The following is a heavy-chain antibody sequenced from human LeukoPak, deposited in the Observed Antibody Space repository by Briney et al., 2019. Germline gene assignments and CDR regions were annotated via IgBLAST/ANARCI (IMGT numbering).Heavy chain of an antibody. V-gene: IGHV1-2*02. Sequence: ASVKVSCKTSGYSYTDYYMHWVRQAPGQGLEWMGWINPNSGGTSSAQKFQGRVTMTRDTSITTVYMEVRWLTSDDTAIYYCARADRLHGGPYLIGPWGQGTLVTVSS. CDR1: GYSYTDYY. CDR3: ARADRLHGGPYLIGP. CDR2: INPNSGGT. D-gene: IGHD2-21*01. J-gene: IGHJ5*02.